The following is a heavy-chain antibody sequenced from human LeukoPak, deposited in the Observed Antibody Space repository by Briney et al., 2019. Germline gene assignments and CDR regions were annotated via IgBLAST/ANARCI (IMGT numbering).Heavy chain of an antibody. J-gene: IGHJ4*02. D-gene: IGHD3-10*02. Sequence: ASVNVSCKASGYIFTEYFMHWVRRVPGQGLEWLGLINPSSGATTDAQKFQGRLSMTTDTSTKTAYMNLSSLTSEDTATYFCARSLHEMRSPMLDYWRQGALVTVSS. V-gene: IGHV1-46*01. CDR3: ARSLHEMRSPMLDY. CDR1: GYIFTEYF. CDR2: INPSSGAT.